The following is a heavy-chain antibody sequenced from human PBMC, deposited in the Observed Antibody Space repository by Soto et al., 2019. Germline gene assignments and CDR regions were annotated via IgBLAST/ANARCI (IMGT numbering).Heavy chain of an antibody. CDR2: ITGSGRDT. J-gene: IGHJ4*02. CDR3: AKGSSGTAVVTATI. D-gene: IGHD2-21*02. V-gene: IGHV3-23*01. Sequence: LRLSCAASGFTFRNNVLSWVRQAPGKGLDWVSGITGSGRDTYYADSVKGRFTISSDNSKNMVFLQMSSLRPEDTAVYYCAKGSSGTAVVTATIWGQGTLVTVSS. CDR1: GFTFRNNV.